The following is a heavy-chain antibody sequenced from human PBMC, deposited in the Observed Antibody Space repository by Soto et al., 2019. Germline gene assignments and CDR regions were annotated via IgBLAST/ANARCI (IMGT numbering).Heavy chain of an antibody. D-gene: IGHD3-22*01. Sequence: ASVKVSCKASGYTFTSYGISWVRQAPGQGLEWMGWISAYNGNTNYAQKLQGRVTMTTDTSTSTAYMELRSLRSDDTALYYCANGPFTMTGSYFDYWGQGTQVTVSS. CDR2: ISAYNGNT. CDR1: GYTFTSYG. J-gene: IGHJ4*02. V-gene: IGHV1-18*04. CDR3: ANGPFTMTGSYFDY.